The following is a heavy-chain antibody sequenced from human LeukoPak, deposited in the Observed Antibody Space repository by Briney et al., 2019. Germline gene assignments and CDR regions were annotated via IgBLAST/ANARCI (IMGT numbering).Heavy chain of an antibody. J-gene: IGHJ4*02. CDR3: AREYCSGGSCFFDY. V-gene: IGHV3-74*01. Sequence: GSLRLSCAASGFTFTTYWMHWARQAPGKGLVWVSRIYSDGGSTNYADSVKGRFTISRDNAKNTLYLQMNSLRAEDTAVYYCAREYCSGGSCFFDYWGQGTLVTVSS. D-gene: IGHD2-15*01. CDR1: GFTFTTYW. CDR2: IYSDGGST.